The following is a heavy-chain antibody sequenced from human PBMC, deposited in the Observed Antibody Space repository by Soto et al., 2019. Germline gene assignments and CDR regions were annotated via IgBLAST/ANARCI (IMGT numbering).Heavy chain of an antibody. J-gene: IGHJ1*01. Sequence: QVQLVESGGGVVQPGRSLRLSCAASGFTFNSFTMHWVRQAPGKGLEWVAVISHDGSHKYSADSVKGRFTISRDDSKSTLYLLMSSLRVEDTPIYYCATWEERYFQDWGQGTLVTVSS. D-gene: IGHD1-26*01. CDR2: ISHDGSHK. CDR3: ATWEERYFQD. CDR1: GFTFNSFT. V-gene: IGHV3-30-3*01.